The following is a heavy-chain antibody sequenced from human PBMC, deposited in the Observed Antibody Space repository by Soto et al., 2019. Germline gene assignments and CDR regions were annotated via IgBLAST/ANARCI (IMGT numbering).Heavy chain of an antibody. V-gene: IGHV4-39*01. Sequence: SETLSLTCTVSGGSISSSSYYWGWLRQPPGKGLEWIGSIYYSGSIYYNPSLKRRVTISVDTSKNQFSLKLSSVTAADTAVYYCARQNRGYSYGWGEYYYYYGMDVWGQGTTVTVSS. J-gene: IGHJ6*02. D-gene: IGHD5-18*01. CDR2: IYYSGSI. CDR1: GGSISSSSYY. CDR3: ARQNRGYSYGWGEYYYYYGMDV.